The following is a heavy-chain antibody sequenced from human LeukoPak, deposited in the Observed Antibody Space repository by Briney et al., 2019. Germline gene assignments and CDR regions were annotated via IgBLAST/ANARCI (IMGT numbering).Heavy chain of an antibody. J-gene: IGHJ4*02. CDR2: LSYDGSNK. V-gene: IGHV3-30*04. CDR1: GFTFSSYA. Sequence: PGGSLRLSCAASGFTFSSYAMHWVRQAPGKGLEWVAVLSYDGSNKYYADSVKGRFTISRDNSKNTLYLQMNSLRAEDTSVYYCARSPGILGANYFDYWGQGTLVTVSS. D-gene: IGHD1-26*01. CDR3: ARSPGILGANYFDY.